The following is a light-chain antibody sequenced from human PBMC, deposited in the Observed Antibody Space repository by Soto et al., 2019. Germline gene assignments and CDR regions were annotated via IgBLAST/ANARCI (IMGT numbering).Light chain of an antibody. Sequence: AIRMTQSPSSFSASTGDRVTITCRASQGISSYLAWYQQKPWKSPKLLIYAASTLQSGVPSRFSGSGSGTDFTLPISCLQSEDFATYYCQQYYSYPRTFGQGTKVEI. J-gene: IGKJ1*01. CDR1: QGISSY. CDR2: AAS. V-gene: IGKV1-8*01. CDR3: QQYYSYPRT.